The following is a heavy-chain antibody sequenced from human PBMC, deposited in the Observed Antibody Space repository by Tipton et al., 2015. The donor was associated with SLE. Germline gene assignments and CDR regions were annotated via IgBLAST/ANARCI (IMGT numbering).Heavy chain of an antibody. CDR2: IEEDGGEK. CDR1: GFTFSSYA. D-gene: IGHD5-24*01. CDR3: ARQDAGAFDI. V-gene: IGHV3-7*03. Sequence: SLRLSCAASGFTFSSYAMHWVRQAPGQGLEWVADIEEDGGEKFYVDSVRGRFTISRDNAKNSLYLQMDTLKAGDTAVYYCARQDAGAFDIWGQGTMVTVSS. J-gene: IGHJ3*02.